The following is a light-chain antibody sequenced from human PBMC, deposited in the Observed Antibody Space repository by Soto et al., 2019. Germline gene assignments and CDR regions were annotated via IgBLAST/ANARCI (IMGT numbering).Light chain of an antibody. V-gene: IGLV1-44*01. CDR1: SSNVGSNT. Sequence: QSILTQPPSASGTPVQRVTISCSGSSSNVGSNTVNWYQQLPGTAPKLLIYSNNQRPSGVPDRFSGSKSGTSASLAISGLQSGDEADYYCAAWDDSLNAYVFATGTKVTVL. J-gene: IGLJ1*01. CDR2: SNN. CDR3: AAWDDSLNAYV.